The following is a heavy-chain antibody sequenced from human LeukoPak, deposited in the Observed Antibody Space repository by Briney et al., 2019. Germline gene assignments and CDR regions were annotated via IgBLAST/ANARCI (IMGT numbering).Heavy chain of an antibody. J-gene: IGHJ4*02. Sequence: SETLSLTCAVYGGSISGYYWSWIRQPPGKGLEWIGEINHSGSTNYNPSLKSRVTISVDTSKNQFSLKLSSVTAADTAVYYCARAGGALFDSWGQGTLVTVSS. D-gene: IGHD3-16*01. CDR1: GGSISGYY. CDR3: ARAGGALFDS. CDR2: INHSGST. V-gene: IGHV4-34*01.